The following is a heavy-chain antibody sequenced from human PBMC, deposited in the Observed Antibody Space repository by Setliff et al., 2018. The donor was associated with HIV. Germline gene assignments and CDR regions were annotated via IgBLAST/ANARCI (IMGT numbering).Heavy chain of an antibody. D-gene: IGHD2-21*02. J-gene: IGHJ4*02. V-gene: IGHV4-39*07. Sequence: SETLSLTCTVSGDSISSKNYYWGWFRQPPGKGPAWIGSIFYSETVCSGGSTYYSPSLKSRVTISVDTSNHQFSLSLTSVTAADTAVYYCARGVPLLPPHYWGQGTLVTVSS. CDR2: IFYSETVCSGGST. CDR1: GDSISSKNYY. CDR3: ARGVPLLPPHY.